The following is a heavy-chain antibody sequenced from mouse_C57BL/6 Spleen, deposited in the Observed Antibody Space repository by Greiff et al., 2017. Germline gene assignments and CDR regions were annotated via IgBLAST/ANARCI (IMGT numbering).Heavy chain of an antibody. CDR2: IWWDDDK. Sequence: QVTLKESGPGILQPSQTLSLTCSFSGFSLSTFGMGVGWIRQPSGKGLEWLAHIWWDDDKYYNPALKSRLTISKATSKNQVFLKIANVDTADTATYYCARIEGVYGYAERDYFDYWGQGTTLTVSS. CDR1: GFSLSTFGMG. D-gene: IGHD2-2*01. CDR3: ARIEGVYGYAERDYFDY. V-gene: IGHV8-8*01. J-gene: IGHJ2*01.